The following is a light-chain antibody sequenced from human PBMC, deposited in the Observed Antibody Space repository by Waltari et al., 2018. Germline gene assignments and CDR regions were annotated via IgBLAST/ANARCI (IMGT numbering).Light chain of an antibody. CDR3: QQYDGSVVT. V-gene: IGKV3-20*01. CDR2: GAT. Sequence: IVLTQSPGTLSVSPGERVPVSCRASQTITGSWLTWYQKKPGQAPRPLIYGATNRAPCIPDRVSGSGSGTDFTLTISRLEPEDSAVYYCQQYDGSVVTFGGGTKVEIK. J-gene: IGKJ4*01. CDR1: QTITGSW.